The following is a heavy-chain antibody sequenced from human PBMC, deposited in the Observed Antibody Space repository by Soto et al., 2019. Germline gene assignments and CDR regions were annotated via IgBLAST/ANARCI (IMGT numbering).Heavy chain of an antibody. D-gene: IGHD3-10*01. CDR1: GFTFSSYS. Sequence: PGGSLRLSCAASGFTFSSYSMNWVRQAPGKGLEWVSYISSSSSTTYYADSVKGRFTISRDNAKSSLYLQMNSLRAEDTAVYYCARDYYGSGSSASFHYWGQGTLVTVSS. CDR3: ARDYYGSGSSASFHY. J-gene: IGHJ4*02. CDR2: ISSSSSTT. V-gene: IGHV3-48*01.